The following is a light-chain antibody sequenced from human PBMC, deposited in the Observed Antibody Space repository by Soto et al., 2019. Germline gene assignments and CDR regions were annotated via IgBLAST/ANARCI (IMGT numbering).Light chain of an antibody. CDR3: QQYNTYPLT. CDR2: KAS. Sequence: DIQMTQSPSTLSASVGDRVTITCRASQSISSWLAWYQQKPGKAPKLLIYKASSLESGVPSRFSGSGSGTEFPLTISSLPPDDFATYYCQQYNTYPLTFGGGTKVEIK. J-gene: IGKJ4*01. V-gene: IGKV1-5*03. CDR1: QSISSW.